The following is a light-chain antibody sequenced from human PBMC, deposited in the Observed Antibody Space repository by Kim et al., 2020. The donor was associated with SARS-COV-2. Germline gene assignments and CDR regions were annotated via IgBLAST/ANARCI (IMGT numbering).Light chain of an antibody. CDR3: AAWDDSLSGWV. CDR1: SSNIGSNY. V-gene: IGLV1-47*01. CDR2: RNN. Sequence: QSVLTQPPSASGTPGQRVTISCSGSSSNIGSNYVYWYQQLPGTAPKLLIYRNNQRPSGVPDRISGSKSGTSAYLAIGGLRSEDEADYYCAAWDDSLSGWVFGGGTQLTVL. J-gene: IGLJ3*02.